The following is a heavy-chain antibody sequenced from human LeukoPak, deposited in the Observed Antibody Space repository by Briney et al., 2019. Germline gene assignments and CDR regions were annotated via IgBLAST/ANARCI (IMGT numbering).Heavy chain of an antibody. CDR3: ARDSTTEFDY. J-gene: IGHJ4*02. V-gene: IGHV4-31*03. D-gene: IGHD2/OR15-2a*01. Sequence: SQTLSLTCTVSGGSISSSGYSWSWIRQHPGKGLEWIGYIYYSGSTYYNPSLKSRVTIAVDTSKNQFSLKLSSVTAADTAVYCFARDSTTEFDYWGQGTLVTVSS. CDR1: GGSISSSGYS. CDR2: IYYSGST.